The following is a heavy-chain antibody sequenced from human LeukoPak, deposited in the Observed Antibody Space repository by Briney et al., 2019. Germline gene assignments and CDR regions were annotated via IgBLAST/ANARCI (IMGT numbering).Heavy chain of an antibody. D-gene: IGHD3-10*01. Sequence: PSQTLSLACTVSGGSISSGSYCWSWIRQPPGKGLEWIGRIYTSGSTNYNRSLKSRVTISVDTSKNQFSLKLSSVTASDTAVYSWARPYFGWGGGHFDYWGREPLVT. V-gene: IGHV4-61*02. CDR2: IYTSGST. J-gene: IGHJ4*02. CDR3: ARPYFGWGGGHFDY. CDR1: GGSISSGSYC.